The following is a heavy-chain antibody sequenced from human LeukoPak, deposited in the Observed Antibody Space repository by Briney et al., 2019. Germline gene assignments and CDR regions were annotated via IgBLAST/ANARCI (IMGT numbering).Heavy chain of an antibody. V-gene: IGHV1-46*03. D-gene: IGHD3-22*01. Sequence: VASVKVSCKASGYTFTSYYMHWVRQAPGQGLEWMGIINPSGGSTSYAQKFQGRVTMTRDTSTSTVYMGLSSLRSEDTAVYYCARDRRAYYYDSSGYYYAGYWGQGTLVTVSS. CDR1: GYTFTSYY. CDR3: ARDRRAYYYDSSGYYYAGY. CDR2: INPSGGST. J-gene: IGHJ4*02.